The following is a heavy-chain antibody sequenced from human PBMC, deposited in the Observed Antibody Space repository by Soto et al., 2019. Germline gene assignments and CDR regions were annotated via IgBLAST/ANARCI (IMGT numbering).Heavy chain of an antibody. V-gene: IGHV4-59*08. CDR3: ARDYGGSGTDV. J-gene: IGHJ6*02. CDR1: GGSISSYY. D-gene: IGHD4-17*01. CDR2: IYYSGST. Sequence: PSETLSLTCTVSGGSISSYYWSWIRQPPGKGLEWIGYIYYSGSTNYNPSLKSRVTISVDTSKNQFFLKLSSVTAADTAVYYCARDYGGSGTDVWGQGTTVTVSS.